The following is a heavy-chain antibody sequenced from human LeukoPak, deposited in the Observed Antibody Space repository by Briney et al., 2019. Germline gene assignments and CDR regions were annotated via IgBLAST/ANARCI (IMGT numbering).Heavy chain of an antibody. J-gene: IGHJ4*02. D-gene: IGHD3-10*01. CDR3: AKDTVRGVSGFDY. V-gene: IGHV3-23*01. CDR2: ISGSDGST. Sequence: GGSLRLSCAASGFTFSSYAMSWVRQAPGKGLEWVSAISGSDGSTYYADSVKGRFTISRDNSKNTLYLQMNGLRAEDTAVYYCAKDTVRGVSGFDYWGQGTLVTVSS. CDR1: GFTFSSYA.